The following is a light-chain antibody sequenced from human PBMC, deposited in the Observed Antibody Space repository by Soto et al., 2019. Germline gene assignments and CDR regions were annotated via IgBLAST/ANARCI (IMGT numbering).Light chain of an antibody. Sequence: EIVMTQSPPTLSVSPGERATLSCRASQSVSSYLAWYQQKPGQAPRLLIYDASNRATGIPARFSGSGSGTDFTLTISSLEPEDFAVYYCQQRSNWPITIGQGTRLEIK. J-gene: IGKJ5*01. CDR1: QSVSSY. CDR3: QQRSNWPIT. V-gene: IGKV3-11*01. CDR2: DAS.